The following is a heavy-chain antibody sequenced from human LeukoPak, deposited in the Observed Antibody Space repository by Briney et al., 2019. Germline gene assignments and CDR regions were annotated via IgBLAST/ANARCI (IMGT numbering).Heavy chain of an antibody. CDR1: GFTFSDCA. CDR2: ISGSGGST. D-gene: IGHD2-15*01. J-gene: IGHJ4*02. V-gene: IGHV3-23*01. Sequence: GGSLRLSCVASGFTFSDCAMHWVRQAPGKGLEWVSAISGSGGSTYYADSVKGRFTISRDNSKNTLYLQMNSLRAEDTAVYYCARDREGYCSGGSCRYFDYWGQGTLVTVSS. CDR3: ARDREGYCSGGSCRYFDY.